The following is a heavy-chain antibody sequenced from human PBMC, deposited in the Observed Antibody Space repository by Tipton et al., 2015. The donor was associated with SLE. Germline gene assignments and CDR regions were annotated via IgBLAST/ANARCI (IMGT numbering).Heavy chain of an antibody. V-gene: IGHV1-18*01. CDR3: ARGAVLGTRPHSFDI. CDR2: ISVYNGNT. Sequence: QVQLVQSGAEVKKPGASVKVSCKASGYTFSSYGINWVRQAPGQGLQWMGWISVYNGNTKYTQNLQGRVTLTTDTSTSTAHMELGSLRSDDTAIYYCARGAVLGTRPHSFDIWGQGTMITVSS. CDR1: GYTFSSYG. J-gene: IGHJ3*02. D-gene: IGHD1-7*01.